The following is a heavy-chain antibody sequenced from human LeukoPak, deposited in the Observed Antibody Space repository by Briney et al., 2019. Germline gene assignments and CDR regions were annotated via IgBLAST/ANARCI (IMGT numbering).Heavy chain of an antibody. CDR1: GFTFRSYA. Sequence: GGSLRLSCAASGFTFRSYAVSGVREAPGKALVGGSAISGSGGSTYCGDSVKARFTISRENSENTLYVQMNSRRAEHTAVFYRAEDALDCGNPSCYAPMESRGQGTLVTVSS. CDR3: AEDALDCGNPSCYAPMES. V-gene: IGHV3-23*02. D-gene: IGHD2-2*01. CDR2: ISGSGGST. J-gene: IGHJ4*02.